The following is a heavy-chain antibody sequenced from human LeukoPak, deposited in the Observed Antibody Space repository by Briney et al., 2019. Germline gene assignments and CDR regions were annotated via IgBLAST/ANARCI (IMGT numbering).Heavy chain of an antibody. Sequence: GRSRRLSCAASGFTFSSYGMHWVRQAPGKGLEWVAVISYDGTNKYYADSVKGRFTISRDNSKNPLYLQMNSLRVEDTSVYYCAKTYYYDSSGHSDSCGQGTLVTVSS. J-gene: IGHJ4*02. D-gene: IGHD3-22*01. CDR3: AKTYYYDSSGHSDS. CDR2: ISYDGTNK. V-gene: IGHV3-30*18. CDR1: GFTFSSYG.